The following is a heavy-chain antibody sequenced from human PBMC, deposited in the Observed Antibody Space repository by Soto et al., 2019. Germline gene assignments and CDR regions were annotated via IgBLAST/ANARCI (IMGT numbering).Heavy chain of an antibody. CDR1: GFTFSSYA. D-gene: IGHD5-18*01. CDR2: ISSNGGST. J-gene: IGHJ5*02. Sequence: EVQLVETGGGLVQPGGSLRLSCAASGFTFSSYAMHWVRQAPGKGLKYVSAISSNGGSTYYANSVKGRFTISRDNSKNTLYLQMGSLRAEDMAVYYCARGGYSYGTNWFDPWGQGTLVTVSS. V-gene: IGHV3-64*01. CDR3: ARGGYSYGTNWFDP.